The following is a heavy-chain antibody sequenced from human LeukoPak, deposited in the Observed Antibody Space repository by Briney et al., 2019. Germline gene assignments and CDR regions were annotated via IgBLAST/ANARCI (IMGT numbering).Heavy chain of an antibody. V-gene: IGHV3-74*01. J-gene: IGHJ2*01. D-gene: IGHD4-17*01. Sequence: GGSLRLSYAASGFTFSSYWMHWVRQVPGKGLVWVSRINSDVSSTSYADSVKGRFTISRDNAKNTLYLQMNSLRAEDTAVYYCARVLTTVIHWYFDLWGRGTLVTVSS. CDR3: ARVLTTVIHWYFDL. CDR1: GFTFSSYW. CDR2: INSDVSST.